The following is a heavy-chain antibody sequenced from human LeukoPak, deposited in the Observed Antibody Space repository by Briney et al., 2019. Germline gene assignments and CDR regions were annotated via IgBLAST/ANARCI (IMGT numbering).Heavy chain of an antibody. CDR1: GFTFSSYS. CDR3: ARSITMVRGVYYGMDV. V-gene: IGHV3-48*04. J-gene: IGHJ6*02. Sequence: PGGSLRLSCAASGFTFSSYSMNWVRQAPGKGLEWVSYISSSSSTIYYADSVKGRFTISRDNAKNSLYLQMNSLRAEDTAVYYCARSITMVRGVYYGMDVWGQGTTVTVSS. D-gene: IGHD3-10*01. CDR2: ISSSSSTI.